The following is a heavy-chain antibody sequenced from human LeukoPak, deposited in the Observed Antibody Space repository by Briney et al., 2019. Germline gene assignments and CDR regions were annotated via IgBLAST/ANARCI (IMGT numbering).Heavy chain of an antibody. Sequence: SQTLSLTCTVSGGSISSGDYYWSWIRQPPGKGLEWIGYIYYSGTTYYNPSLKSRLTISVDTSKNQFSLKLSSVTAADTAVYYCARGQAYYYGVDYWGQGTLVTVSS. CDR2: IYYSGTT. J-gene: IGHJ4*02. CDR1: GGSISSGDYY. D-gene: IGHD3-10*01. CDR3: ARGQAYYYGVDY. V-gene: IGHV4-30-4*08.